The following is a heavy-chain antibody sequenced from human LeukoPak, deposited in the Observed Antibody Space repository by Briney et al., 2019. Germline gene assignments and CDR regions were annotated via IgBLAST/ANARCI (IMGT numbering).Heavy chain of an antibody. V-gene: IGHV3-13*01. J-gene: IGHJ4*02. CDR1: GFTFSSHD. D-gene: IGHD6-13*01. Sequence: GGSLRLSCAASGFTFSSHDMHWVRQAAGKGLEWVSTIGTAGDTYYPGSVKGRFTISRDNSKNTLYLQMNSLRAEDTAVYYCAKDGARIAAAAYFDYWGQGTLVTVSS. CDR2: IGTAGDT. CDR3: AKDGARIAAAAYFDY.